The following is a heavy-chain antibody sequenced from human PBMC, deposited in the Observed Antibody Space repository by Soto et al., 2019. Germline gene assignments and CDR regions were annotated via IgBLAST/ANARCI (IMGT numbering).Heavy chain of an antibody. Sequence: PSETLSLTCTVSGGSITTKYWGWIRQPPGKGLEWIGYVRHTGSTNYNPSLRSRVTISVDTSKNQFSLKLRSVTAADTAVYYCARVAYDNACNAYYFDYWGRGTLVTAPQ. CDR1: GGSITTKY. CDR2: VRHTGST. J-gene: IGHJ4*02. D-gene: IGHD3-22*01. CDR3: ARVAYDNACNAYYFDY. V-gene: IGHV4-59*01.